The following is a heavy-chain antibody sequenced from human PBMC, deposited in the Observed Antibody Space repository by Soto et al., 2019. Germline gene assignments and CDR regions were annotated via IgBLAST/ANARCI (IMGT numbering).Heavy chain of an antibody. CDR2: IIPLLGIA. CDR1: GGTFSSYT. V-gene: IGHV1-69*02. Sequence: QVQLVQSGAEVKKPGSSVKVSCKASGGTFSSYTISWVRQDPGQGLEWMGRIIPLLGIANYAQKFQGRVTITADKSTSTAHVERSSLRTEDTAVYYCARNGPKAFEEWPRGQGTLVTVSS. J-gene: IGHJ5*02. CDR3: ARNGPKAFEEWP. D-gene: IGHD2-8*01.